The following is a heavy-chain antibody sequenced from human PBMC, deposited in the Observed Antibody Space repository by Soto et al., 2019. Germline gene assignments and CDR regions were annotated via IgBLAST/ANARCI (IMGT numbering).Heavy chain of an antibody. J-gene: IGHJ4*02. Sequence: QLQLQESGPGLVKPSETLSLTCSVSGASSRRSSYYWGWVRQPPGKGLEWIGHVFYGGTTSYTPSLKSRVTISVDTAMNQFSLKLSSVTAADTAVYYWARFEAATMFDYWGQGTLVTVSS. V-gene: IGHV4-39*01. CDR1: GASSRRSSYY. CDR2: VFYGGTT. D-gene: IGHD5-12*01. CDR3: ARFEAATMFDY.